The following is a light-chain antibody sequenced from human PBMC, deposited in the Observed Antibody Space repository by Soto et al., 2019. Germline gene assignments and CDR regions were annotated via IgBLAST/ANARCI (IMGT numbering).Light chain of an antibody. Sequence: QSALTQPPSASGSPGQSVTISCTGTSSDVGGYNYVSWYQQHPGKAPKLMIYEVSQRPSGVPDRFSGSKSGNTASLTVSGLQAEDEADYYCSSYAGSNNVVVFGGGTKVTVL. CDR1: SSDVGGYNY. J-gene: IGLJ2*01. V-gene: IGLV2-8*01. CDR2: EVS. CDR3: SSYAGSNNVVV.